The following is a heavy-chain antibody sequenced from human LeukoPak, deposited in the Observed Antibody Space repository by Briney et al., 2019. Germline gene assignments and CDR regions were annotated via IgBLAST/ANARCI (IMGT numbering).Heavy chain of an antibody. CDR3: ARVVPPTDYGSGSYFWDPYYFDY. CDR1: GFTFSSYW. J-gene: IGHJ4*02. Sequence: GGSLRLSCAASGFTFSSYWMHWVRQPPGKGLVWVSRINSDGSRTRYADPVKGRFTISRDNAKNTLYLQMNSLRAEDTAVYYCARVVPPTDYGSGSYFWDPYYFDYWGQGTLVTVSS. CDR2: INSDGSRT. D-gene: IGHD3-10*01. V-gene: IGHV3-74*01.